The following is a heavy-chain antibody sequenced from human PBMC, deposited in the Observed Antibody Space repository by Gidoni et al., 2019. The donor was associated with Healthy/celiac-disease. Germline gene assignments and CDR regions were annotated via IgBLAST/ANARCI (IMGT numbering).Heavy chain of an antibody. CDR1: GFTFRSYG. J-gene: IGHJ6*02. D-gene: IGHD1-26*01. CDR3: ARVGARGYYSNYYYGMDV. Sequence: QVQLVASGGGVVQPGRFLRLSCASSGFTFRSYGLHWVRQAPGKGLEWVAVIWYDGSNKYYADSVKGRFTISRDNSKNTLYLQMNSLRAEDTAVYYCARVGARGYYSNYYYGMDVWGQGTTVTVSS. V-gene: IGHV3-33*01. CDR2: IWYDGSNK.